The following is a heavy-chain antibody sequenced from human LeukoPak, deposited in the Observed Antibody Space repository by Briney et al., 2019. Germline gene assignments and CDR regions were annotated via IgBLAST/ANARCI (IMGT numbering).Heavy chain of an antibody. Sequence: SETLSLTCTVSGGSVSSGSYYWSWIRQPPGKGLEWIGYIYYSESTNYNPSLKSRVTISVDTSKNQFSLKLSSVTAADTAVYYCAGSIAAAGRGYFRHWGQGTLVTVSS. CDR2: IYYSEST. CDR3: AGSIAAAGRGYFRH. CDR1: GGSVSSGSYY. J-gene: IGHJ1*01. V-gene: IGHV4-61*01. D-gene: IGHD6-13*01.